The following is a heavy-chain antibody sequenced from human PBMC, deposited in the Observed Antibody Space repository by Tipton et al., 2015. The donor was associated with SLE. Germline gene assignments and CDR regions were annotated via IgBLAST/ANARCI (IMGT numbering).Heavy chain of an antibody. Sequence: TLSLTCDVFGGSFSGHYWSWIRQTPGKGLEWIGEINHSGHINYNPSLKSRVTISVDTSKNQFSLKLTSVTAADTAIYYCARESDYTMVWDTWGQGTLVTVSS. CDR3: ARESDYTMVWDT. J-gene: IGHJ5*02. CDR2: INHSGHI. D-gene: IGHD2-2*02. CDR1: GGSFSGHY. V-gene: IGHV4-34*01.